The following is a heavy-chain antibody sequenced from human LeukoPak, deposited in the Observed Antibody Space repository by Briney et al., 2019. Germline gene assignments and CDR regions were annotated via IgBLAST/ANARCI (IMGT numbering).Heavy chain of an antibody. CDR1: GFTFSDYY. CDR3: ARDIYHSHKIDP. J-gene: IGHJ5*02. Sequence: SGGSLRLSCAASGFTFSDYYMSWIRQAPGKGLEWVSYISSSGSTIYYADSVKGRFTISRDNAKNSLYLQMNSLRAEDTAVYYCARDIYHSHKIDPWGQGTRVTVSS. V-gene: IGHV3-11*04. CDR2: ISSSGSTI. D-gene: IGHD1-14*01.